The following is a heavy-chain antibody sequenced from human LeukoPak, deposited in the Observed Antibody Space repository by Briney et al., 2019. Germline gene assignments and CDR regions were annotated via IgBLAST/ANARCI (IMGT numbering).Heavy chain of an antibody. CDR3: ATRDLQSYSDNLK. Sequence: PGGSLRLSCAASGFNTSSHYMHWVRQAPGKGLEWVSVIYIGDITYYADSVKGRFTVSRDDSKNTLYLRMNSLRVEDTAVYYCATRDLQSYSDNLKWGQGTLVTVSS. D-gene: IGHD3-9*01. CDR2: IYIGDIT. CDR1: GFNTSSHY. J-gene: IGHJ4*02. V-gene: IGHV3-66*01.